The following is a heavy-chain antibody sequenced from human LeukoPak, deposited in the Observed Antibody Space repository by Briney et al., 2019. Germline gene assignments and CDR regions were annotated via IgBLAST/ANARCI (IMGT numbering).Heavy chain of an antibody. J-gene: IGHJ4*02. CDR1: GFTFSSYE. CDR2: ISSSGSTI. D-gene: IGHD5-18*01. Sequence: GGSLRLSCAASGFTFSSYEMNWVRQAPGKGLEWVSYISSSGSTIYHADSVKGRFTISRDNAKNSLYLQMNSLRAEDTAVYYCAKRGYSYGYHFDYWGQGTLVTVSS. V-gene: IGHV3-48*03. CDR3: AKRGYSYGYHFDY.